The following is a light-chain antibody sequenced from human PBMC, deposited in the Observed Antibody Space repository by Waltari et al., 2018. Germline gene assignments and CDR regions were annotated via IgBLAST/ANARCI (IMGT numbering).Light chain of an antibody. CDR2: SND. J-gene: IGLJ2*01. CDR3: ATWDFSLGAPL. Sequence: QSVLTQPPSVSATPGQRVIISCSGGSSNIGSHVVNWYQQLPGAAPNLLIYSNDGRPSGVPDRFAGSKPGTSASLAISGLQSDDEGDYYCATWDFSLGAPLFGGGTKVTVL. V-gene: IGLV1-44*01. CDR1: SSNIGSHV.